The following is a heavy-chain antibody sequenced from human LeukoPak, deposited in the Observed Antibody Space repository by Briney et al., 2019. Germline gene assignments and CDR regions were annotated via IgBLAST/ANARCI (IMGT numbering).Heavy chain of an antibody. J-gene: IGHJ5*02. CDR1: GGSINNYY. D-gene: IGHD1-26*01. Sequence: KTSETLSLTCTVSGGSINNYYWSWIRQPPGKGLEWIGYIFYSGSTNSNPSLKSRVTISVDTSKNQFSLKLSSVTAADTAVYYCARHPGRENRFDPWGQGTLVTVSS. CDR3: ARHPGRENRFDP. V-gene: IGHV4-59*08. CDR2: IFYSGST.